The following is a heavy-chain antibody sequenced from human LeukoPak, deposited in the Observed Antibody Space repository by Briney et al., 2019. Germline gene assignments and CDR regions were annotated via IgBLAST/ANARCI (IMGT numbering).Heavy chain of an antibody. J-gene: IGHJ4*02. Sequence: PSETLSLTCTVSGGSVSSGSYYWSWIRQPPGKGLEWIGYIYYSGSTNYNPSLKSRVTISVDTPKNQFSLKLSSVTAADTAVYYCAREGGLLWFGKPDYWGQGTLVTVSS. CDR3: AREGGLLWFGKPDY. CDR2: IYYSGST. D-gene: IGHD3-10*01. CDR1: GGSVSSGSYY. V-gene: IGHV4-61*01.